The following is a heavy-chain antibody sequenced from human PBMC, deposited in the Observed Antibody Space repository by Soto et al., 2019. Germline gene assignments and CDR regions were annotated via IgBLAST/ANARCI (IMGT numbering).Heavy chain of an antibody. CDR3: ARVYDSSGYYGYNWFDP. Sequence: PSETLSLTCTVSGGSISSGGYYWSWIRQHPGKGLEWIGYIYYSGSTYYNPSLKSRVTISVDTSKNQFSLKLSSVTAADTAVYYCARVYDSSGYYGYNWFDPWGQGTLVTVSS. J-gene: IGHJ5*02. CDR2: IYYSGST. V-gene: IGHV4-31*03. CDR1: GGSISSGGYY. D-gene: IGHD3-22*01.